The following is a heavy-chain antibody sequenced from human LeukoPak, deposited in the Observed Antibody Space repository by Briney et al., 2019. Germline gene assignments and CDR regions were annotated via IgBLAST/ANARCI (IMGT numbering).Heavy chain of an antibody. CDR3: ARDLPPHYYDSSGPGVFDY. J-gene: IGHJ4*02. CDR1: GFTFSNAW. D-gene: IGHD3-22*01. CDR2: IWHDGSNK. V-gene: IGHV3-33*08. Sequence: SGGSLRLSCAASGFTFSNAWMSWVRQAPGKGLEWVAVIWHDGSNKYYADSVKGRFTIPRDNSKNTLYLQMNSLRAEDTAVYYCARDLPPHYYDSSGPGVFDYWGQGTLVTVSS.